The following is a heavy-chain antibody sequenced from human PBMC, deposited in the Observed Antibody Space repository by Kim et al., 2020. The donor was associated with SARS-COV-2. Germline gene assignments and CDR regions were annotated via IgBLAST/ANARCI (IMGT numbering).Heavy chain of an antibody. CDR3: ARDRNDGYQDYAGMDV. V-gene: IGHV3-30*04. D-gene: IGHD2-2*01. CDR1: GFTLGSYA. J-gene: IGHJ6*02. CDR2: ISYDGSNK. Sequence: GGSLRLSCAASGFTLGSYAMHWVRQAPGKGLEWVAVISYDGSNKYYADSVKGRFTISKDNSKSTLYLQMNSLRAEDTAVYYCARDRNDGYQDYAGMDVCGQGTTVTVSS.